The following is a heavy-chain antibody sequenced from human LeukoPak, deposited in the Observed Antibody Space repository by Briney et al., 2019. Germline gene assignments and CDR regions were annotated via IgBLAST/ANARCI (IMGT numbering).Heavy chain of an antibody. Sequence: GGSLRLSCAASGFTFSNYAMHWVRQAPGEGLEWMAAISYDGYNKYYADSVKGRFTISRDNSKNTLYLQMNSLRAGDTAVYYCARDHGAGGSVFYYFDYWGQGTLVTVSS. D-gene: IGHD3-16*01. CDR3: ARDHGAGGSVFYYFDY. V-gene: IGHV3-30*04. J-gene: IGHJ4*02. CDR1: GFTFSNYA. CDR2: ISYDGYNK.